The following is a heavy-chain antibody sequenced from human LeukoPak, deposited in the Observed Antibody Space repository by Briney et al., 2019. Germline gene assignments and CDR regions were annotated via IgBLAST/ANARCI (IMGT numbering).Heavy chain of an antibody. CDR1: GGSFSGYY. J-gene: IGHJ4*02. Sequence: KPSETLSLTCAVYGGSFSGYYWSWIRQPPGKGLEWIGEINHSGSTNYNPSLKSRATISVDTSKNQFSLKLSSVTAADTAVYYCARSDTAMEAFDYWGQGTLVTVSS. CDR2: INHSGST. V-gene: IGHV4-34*01. D-gene: IGHD5-18*01. CDR3: ARSDTAMEAFDY.